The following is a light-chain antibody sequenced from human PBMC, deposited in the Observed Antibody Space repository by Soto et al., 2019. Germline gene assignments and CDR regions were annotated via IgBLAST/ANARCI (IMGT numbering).Light chain of an antibody. CDR1: TGAVTSGYY. CDR3: LLYYGGVHWV. J-gene: IGLJ3*02. V-gene: IGLV7-43*01. Sequence: QAVGTQEPSLTVSPGGTVTLTCASSTGAVTSGYYPNWFQQKPGQAPRALIYSRNNKHSWTPARFSGSLLGGKAALTLSGVQPEDEAEYYCLLYYGGVHWVFGGGTKLTVL. CDR2: SRN.